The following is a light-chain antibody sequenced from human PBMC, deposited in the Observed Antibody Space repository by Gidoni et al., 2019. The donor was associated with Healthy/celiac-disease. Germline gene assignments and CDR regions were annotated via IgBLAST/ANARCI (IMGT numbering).Light chain of an antibody. V-gene: IGKV1-39*01. CDR1: QSISSY. CDR2: AAS. CDR3: QQSYSTPVT. J-gene: IGKJ1*01. Sequence: DIQMTQSPSSLSASVGDRVTITCRASQSISSYLHWYQQKPGKAPKLLIYAASRLQSGVPSRFSGSGSGTDFTLTISSLQPEDCATYYCQQSYSTPVTFGQGTKVEIK.